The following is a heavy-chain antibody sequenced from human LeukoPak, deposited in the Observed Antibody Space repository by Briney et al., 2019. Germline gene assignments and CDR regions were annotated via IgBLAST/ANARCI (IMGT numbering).Heavy chain of an antibody. J-gene: IGHJ4*02. CDR2: ISSSGSTI. CDR1: GFTFSSYE. CDR3: ARDDYGSGTSLDY. Sequence: GGSLRLSCAASGFTFSSYEMNWVRQAPGKGLEWVSYISSSGSTIYYADFVKGRFTISRDNAKNSLYLQMNSLRAEDTAVYYCARDDYGSGTSLDYWGQGTLVTVSS. D-gene: IGHD3-10*01. V-gene: IGHV3-48*03.